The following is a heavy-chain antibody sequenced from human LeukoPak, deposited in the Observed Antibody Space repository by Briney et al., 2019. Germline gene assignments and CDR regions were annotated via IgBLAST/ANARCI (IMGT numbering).Heavy chain of an antibody. J-gene: IGHJ6*03. Sequence: GGSLRLSCAASGFTFSSYWMSWVRQAPGKGLEWVANIKQDGSEKYYVDSVKGRFTISRDNAKNSLYLQMNSLRAEDTAVYYCARDQPYCSSTSCYGYYYYYYVDVWGKGTTVTVSS. D-gene: IGHD2-2*01. CDR3: ARDQPYCSSTSCYGYYYYYYVDV. V-gene: IGHV3-7*01. CDR2: IKQDGSEK. CDR1: GFTFSSYW.